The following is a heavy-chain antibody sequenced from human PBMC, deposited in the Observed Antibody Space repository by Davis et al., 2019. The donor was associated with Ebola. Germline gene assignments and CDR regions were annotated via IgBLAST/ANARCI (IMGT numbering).Heavy chain of an antibody. D-gene: IGHD3-16*01. V-gene: IGHV1-69*02. J-gene: IGHJ3*02. CDR3: ASLGGFANAFDI. Sequence: AASVKVSCKASGGTFSSYTISWVRQAPGQGLEWMGRIIPILGIANYAQKFQGRVTITADKSTSTTYMELSSLRSEDTAVYYCASLGGFANAFDIWGQGTMVTVSS. CDR2: IIPILGIA. CDR1: GGTFSSYT.